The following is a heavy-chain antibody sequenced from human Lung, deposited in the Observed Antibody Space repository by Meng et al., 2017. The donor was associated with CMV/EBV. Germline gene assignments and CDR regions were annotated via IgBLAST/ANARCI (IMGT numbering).Heavy chain of an antibody. CDR2: IRYDGKNK. CDR1: GLTVSSYG. V-gene: IGHV3-30*02. D-gene: IGHD5-18*01. Sequence: GRSLCLSCAASGLTVSSYGTHWVRQAPGNWLEWVAFIRYDGKNKYYADSVKGRFTISRDNSKNTLYLQMNSLRAEDTAVYYCAKADGYRDGNCYYGMDVWGQGTTVTVSS. CDR3: AKADGYRDGNCYYGMDV. J-gene: IGHJ6*02.